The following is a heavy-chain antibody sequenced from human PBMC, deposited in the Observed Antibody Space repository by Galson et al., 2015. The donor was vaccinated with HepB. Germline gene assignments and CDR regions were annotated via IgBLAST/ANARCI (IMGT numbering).Heavy chain of an antibody. D-gene: IGHD3-10*01. CDR1: GYKFTSYY. J-gene: IGHJ4*02. V-gene: IGHV1-46*01. CDR3: ARGVLLWDGPDY. Sequence: SVKVSCKASGYKFTSYYMHWVRQAPGQGLEWMGIINPSGGSTDYAQKFRGRLTMTRDTSTSTVFMELSSLRSEDTAVYHCARGVLLWDGPDYGGQGTLVTVSS. CDR2: INPSGGST.